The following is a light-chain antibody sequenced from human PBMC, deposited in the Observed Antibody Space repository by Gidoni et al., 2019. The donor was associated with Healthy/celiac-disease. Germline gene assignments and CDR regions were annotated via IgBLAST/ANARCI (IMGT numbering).Light chain of an antibody. CDR1: QSISSW. CDR2: KAS. J-gene: IGKJ1*01. CDR3: QQYNSYSET. V-gene: IGKV1-5*03. Sequence: DIQMTQSPSTLSESVGDSVTITCRGSQSISSWLAWYQQKPGKAPKLLIYKASSLESGVPSRFSGSGSGTEFTLTISSLQPDDFATYYCQQYNSYSETFGQGTKVEIK.